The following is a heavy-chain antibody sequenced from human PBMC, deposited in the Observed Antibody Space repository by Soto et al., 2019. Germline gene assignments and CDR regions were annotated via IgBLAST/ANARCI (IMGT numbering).Heavy chain of an antibody. CDR3: ARDARAVTPPFPFDY. V-gene: IGHV3-48*01. CDR1: GFTFSSYS. J-gene: IGHJ4*02. Sequence: EVQLVESGGGLVQPGGSLRLSCAASGFTFSSYSMNWVRQAPGKGLEWVSYISSSHSNIYYADSVKGRFTISRDNAKNSLYLQRNSVRAEDTAVYYCARDARAVTPPFPFDYWGQGSLVTVSS. D-gene: IGHD4-17*01. CDR2: ISSSHSNI.